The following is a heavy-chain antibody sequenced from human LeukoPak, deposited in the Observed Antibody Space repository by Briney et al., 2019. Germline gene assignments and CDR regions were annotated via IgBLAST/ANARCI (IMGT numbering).Heavy chain of an antibody. D-gene: IGHD5-18*01. J-gene: IGHJ4*02. CDR3: ARHLSGITGYTYGRGIDY. CDR2: IKKDGSEK. Sequence: GGSLRLSCAASGFTFSSYWMSWVRQAPGKGLEWVANIKKDGSEKYYVDSVKGRFTISRDNAKKSLYLQMNSLRAEDTAVYYCARHLSGITGYTYGRGIDYWGQGTLLTVSS. V-gene: IGHV3-7*01. CDR1: GFTFSSYW.